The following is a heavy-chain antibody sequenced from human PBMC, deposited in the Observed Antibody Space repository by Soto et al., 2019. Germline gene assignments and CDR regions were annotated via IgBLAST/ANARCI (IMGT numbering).Heavy chain of an antibody. CDR2: IRNKPKSYTT. J-gene: IGHJ4*02. CDR1: GFTFSDHY. V-gene: IGHV3-72*01. Sequence: EVQLVESGGGLVQPGGSLRLSCAASGFTFSDHYMDWVRQAPGKGLEWVGRIRNKPKSYTTEYAASVKGRFTISRDDSESTLCLQMNSLKTEDTAVYYCVRDQHYCSGGACYDYFRYWGQGTLVTVSS. D-gene: IGHD2-15*01. CDR3: VRDQHYCSGGACYDYFRY.